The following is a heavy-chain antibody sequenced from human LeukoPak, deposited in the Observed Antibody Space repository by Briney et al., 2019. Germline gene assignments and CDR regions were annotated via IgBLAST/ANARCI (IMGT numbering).Heavy chain of an antibody. CDR2: LSFDGSST. Sequence: GGSLRLSCAASGFTLRSSGMHWVRQLPGQALEWVATLSFDGSSTFDADSVKGRFTISRDTSNNTLWLEMNSLRPEDTARYHCSRSPEWHWLSHFDFWGLGTLVSVSS. CDR1: GFTLRSSG. D-gene: IGHD6-19*01. V-gene: IGHV3-30*03. J-gene: IGHJ4*02. CDR3: SRSPEWHWLSHFDF.